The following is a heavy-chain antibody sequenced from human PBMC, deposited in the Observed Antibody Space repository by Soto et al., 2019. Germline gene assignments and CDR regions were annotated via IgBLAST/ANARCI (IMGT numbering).Heavy chain of an antibody. CDR2: IYYSGST. D-gene: IGHD3-16*01. CDR3: ASTYYEYVWEYGMDV. V-gene: IGHV4-30-4*02. CDR1: GGSISSGDYY. J-gene: IGHJ6*02. Sequence: SETLSVTCTVSGGSISSGDYYWSWIRQPPGKGLEWIGYIYYSGSTYYIPSLKSRVTISVDTSKTQFSLKLSSVTAADTAVYYCASTYYEYVWEYGMDVWRQGTTVTVSS.